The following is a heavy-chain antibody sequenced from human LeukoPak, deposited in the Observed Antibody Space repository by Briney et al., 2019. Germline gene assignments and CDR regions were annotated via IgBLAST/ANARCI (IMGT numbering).Heavy chain of an antibody. Sequence: PGGSLRLSCAPSGFTFSSYAMSWVRQAPGKGLEWVSAISGSGGSTYYADSVRGRFTISRDNSKNTLYLQMNSLRAEDTAVYYCANQYSSSWYPFDYWGQGTLVTVSS. CDR1: GFTFSSYA. V-gene: IGHV3-23*01. D-gene: IGHD6-13*01. J-gene: IGHJ4*02. CDR2: ISGSGGST. CDR3: ANQYSSSWYPFDY.